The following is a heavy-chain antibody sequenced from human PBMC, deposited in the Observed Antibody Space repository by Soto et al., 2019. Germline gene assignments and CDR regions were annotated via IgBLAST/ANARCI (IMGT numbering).Heavy chain of an antibody. Sequence: PSETLSLTCAVSGGSISSGGYSWSWIRQPQGKGLEWIGHIYQSGSTHYNPSLKSRVTISVDRSKNQFSLKLGSVTAADTAVYYCARGCDPLGASGWFDPWGQGTPVTVSS. V-gene: IGHV4-30-2*01. CDR3: ARGCDPLGASGWFDP. CDR1: GGSISSGGYS. J-gene: IGHJ5*02. CDR2: IYQSGST.